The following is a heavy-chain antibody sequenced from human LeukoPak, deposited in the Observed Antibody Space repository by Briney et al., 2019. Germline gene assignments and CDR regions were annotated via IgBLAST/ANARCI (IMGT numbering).Heavy chain of an antibody. J-gene: IGHJ4*02. V-gene: IGHV4-4*09. Sequence: SETLSLTCSVSGGFISTHYWSWIRQPPGKGLEWIGYIYTSGSTNYNPSLKSRVTISVDTSKNQFSLKLSSVTVADTAVYYCARHFSGTFDYWGQGTLVTVSS. CDR1: GGFISTHY. CDR2: IYTSGST. D-gene: IGHD3-10*01. CDR3: ARHFSGTFDY.